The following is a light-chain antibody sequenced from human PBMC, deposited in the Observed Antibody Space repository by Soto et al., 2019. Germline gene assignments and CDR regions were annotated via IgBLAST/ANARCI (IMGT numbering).Light chain of an antibody. CDR1: QGISTY. Sequence: DIQMTQSPSSLSESAGDRVTSTCRASQGISTYLNWYQQKPGKAPKLLIYAASSLQSGVPSRFSGSGSGTDFTLTISSLQPEDFATYYCQQSYSAPSITFGQGTRLEIK. J-gene: IGKJ5*01. V-gene: IGKV1-39*01. CDR2: AAS. CDR3: QQSYSAPSIT.